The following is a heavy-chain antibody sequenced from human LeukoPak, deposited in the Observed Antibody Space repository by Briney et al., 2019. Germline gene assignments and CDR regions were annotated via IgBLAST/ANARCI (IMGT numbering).Heavy chain of an antibody. J-gene: IGHJ4*02. V-gene: IGHV4-31*03. CDR3: ARLTAVAGTKYFDY. CDR2: IYYSGST. D-gene: IGHD6-19*01. CDR1: GGSISSGGYY. Sequence: SQTLSLTCTVSGGSISSGGYYWSWIRQHPGKGLEWIGYIYYSGSTYYNPSLKSRVTISVDTSKNQFSLKLSSVTAADTAVYYCARLTAVAGTKYFDYWGQGTLVTVSS.